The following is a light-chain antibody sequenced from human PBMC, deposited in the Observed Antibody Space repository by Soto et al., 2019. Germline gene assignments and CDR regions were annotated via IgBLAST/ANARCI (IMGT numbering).Light chain of an antibody. CDR2: SAS. V-gene: IGKV3-20*01. CDR1: RSVSGSY. CDR3: QQYGNSSWT. J-gene: IGKJ1*01. Sequence: EIVLTQSPGTLSLSPGERVTLSCRASRSVSGSYLAWYQQKPGQAPRVLIYSASLRATGIPDRFSGSGSGTDFSLTISRLEPEDFAVYYCQQYGNSSWTFGQGTKVDIK.